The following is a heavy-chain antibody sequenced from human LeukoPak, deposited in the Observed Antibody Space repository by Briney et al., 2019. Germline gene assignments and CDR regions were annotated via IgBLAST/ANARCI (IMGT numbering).Heavy chain of an antibody. Sequence: PGGSLRLSCGASGFTFSTYWMTWVRQAPGKGLEWVANIRQGGSEKYYVDSVKGRFTISRDDTKNSLYLQMDSLRAEDTAVYYCARLKGESSLFDYWGQGILVTVSS. J-gene: IGHJ4*02. V-gene: IGHV3-7*02. CDR1: GFTFSTYW. CDR2: IRQGGSEK. CDR3: ARLKGESSLFDY. D-gene: IGHD1-26*01.